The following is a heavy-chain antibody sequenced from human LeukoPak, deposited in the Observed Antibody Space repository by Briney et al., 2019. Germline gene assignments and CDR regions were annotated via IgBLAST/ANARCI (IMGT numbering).Heavy chain of an antibody. CDR3: ARASTVTTDLVDY. J-gene: IGHJ4*02. CDR2: ISSSGSTI. CDR1: GFTFSDYY. V-gene: IGHV3-11*04. Sequence: GGSLRLSCAASGFTFSDYYMSWIRQAPGKGLEWVSYISSSGSTIYYADSVKGRFTISGDNAKNSLYLQMNSLRAEDTAVYYCARASTVTTDLVDYWGQGTLVTVSS. D-gene: IGHD4-17*01.